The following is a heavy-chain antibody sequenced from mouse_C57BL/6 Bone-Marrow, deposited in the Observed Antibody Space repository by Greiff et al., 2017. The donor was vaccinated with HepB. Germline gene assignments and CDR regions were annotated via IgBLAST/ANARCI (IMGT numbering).Heavy chain of an antibody. D-gene: IGHD1-1*01. CDR1: GFTFSSYT. CDR3: ARRYGSLPFDY. CDR2: ISGGGGNT. Sequence: EVKLVESGGGLVKPGGSLKLSCAASGFTFSSYTMSWVRQTPEKRLEWVATISGGGGNTYYPDSVKGRFTISRDNAKNTLYLQMSSLRSEDTALYYCARRYGSLPFDYWGQGTTLTVSS. V-gene: IGHV5-9*01. J-gene: IGHJ2*01.